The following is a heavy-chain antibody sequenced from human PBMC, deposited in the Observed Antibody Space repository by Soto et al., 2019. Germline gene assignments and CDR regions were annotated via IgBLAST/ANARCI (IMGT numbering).Heavy chain of an antibody. CDR3: AKGRSSGYETYYFDY. CDR1: GFTFSSYG. D-gene: IGHD5-12*01. CDR2: ISYDGSNK. V-gene: IGHV3-30*18. Sequence: GGSLRLSCAASGFTFSSYGMHWVRQAPGKGLEWVAVISYDGSNKYYADSVKGRFTISRDNSKNTLYLQMNSLRAEDTAVYYCAKGRSSGYETYYFDYWGQGTLVTVSS. J-gene: IGHJ4*02.